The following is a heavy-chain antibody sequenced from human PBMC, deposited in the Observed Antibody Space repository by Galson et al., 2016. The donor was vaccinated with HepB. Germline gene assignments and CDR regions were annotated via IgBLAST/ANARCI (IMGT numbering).Heavy chain of an antibody. V-gene: IGHV3-13*01. CDR3: VRVGWGWSYGGGMDV. J-gene: IGHJ6*02. D-gene: IGHD5-18*01. CDR1: GFSFKNYD. Sequence: SLRLSCAASGFSFKNYDMHWVRQTTGKGLEWVSTIDAAGATYYLGSVKGRFTISRDNSRKTLYLQMNSLRREDAAVYHCVRVGWGWSYGGGMDVWGQGTTVTVSS. CDR2: IDAAGAT.